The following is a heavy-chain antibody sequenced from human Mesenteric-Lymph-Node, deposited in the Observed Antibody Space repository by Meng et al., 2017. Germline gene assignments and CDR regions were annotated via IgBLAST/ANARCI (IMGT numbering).Heavy chain of an antibody. Sequence: ESLKISCTVSGYSISSGYYWGWIRQPPGKGLEWIGSIYHSGSTYYNPSLKSRVTISVDTSKNQFSLKLSSVTAADTAVYYCARDCSSTSCYVNKEDYYYYGMDVWGQGTTVTVSS. CDR2: IYHSGST. D-gene: IGHD2-2*01. CDR3: ARDCSSTSCYVNKEDYYYYGMDV. V-gene: IGHV4-38-2*02. CDR1: GYSISSGYY. J-gene: IGHJ6*02.